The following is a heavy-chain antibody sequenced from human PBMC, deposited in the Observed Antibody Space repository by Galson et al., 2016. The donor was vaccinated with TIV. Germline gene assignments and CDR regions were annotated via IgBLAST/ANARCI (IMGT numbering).Heavy chain of an antibody. V-gene: IGHV1-69*13. Sequence: SVKVSCKASGDTFSTYPFNWVRQAPGQGLEWVGGFIPLFGTANCAQKFQGRVTITADESTSTLYMEVSSLGSEDTAVYYCAKDRNTAMDTYHYYYGMDVWGQGTTVIVSS. CDR2: FIPLFGTA. CDR1: GDTFSTYP. J-gene: IGHJ6*02. D-gene: IGHD5-18*01. CDR3: AKDRNTAMDTYHYYYGMDV.